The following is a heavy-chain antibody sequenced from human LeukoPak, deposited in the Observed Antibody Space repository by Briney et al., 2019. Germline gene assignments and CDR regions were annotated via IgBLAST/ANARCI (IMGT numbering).Heavy chain of an antibody. CDR2: VNWHGGST. CDR1: GFTFSSYA. Sequence: PGGSLRLSCAASGFTFSSYAMSWVRQAPGKGLEWVSSVNWHGGSTDYADSVKGRFTVSRDHAKKSVYLQMNSLRVEDTSLYHCVRDVGSSSWGHYYYYIDVWGKGTTVTVSS. D-gene: IGHD6-13*01. CDR3: VRDVGSSSWGHYYYYIDV. V-gene: IGHV3-20*01. J-gene: IGHJ6*03.